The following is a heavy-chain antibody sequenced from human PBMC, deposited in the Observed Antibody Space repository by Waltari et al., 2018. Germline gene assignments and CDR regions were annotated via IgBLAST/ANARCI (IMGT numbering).Heavy chain of an antibody. CDR3: ARGLGSSRTVVDV. V-gene: IGHV1-69*01. Sequence: QVQLVQSGAEVKKPGSSVTVACQASGGPFSRLSHSWVRQAPGQGLEWMGGIIPIFGTANYAQKFQGRVTITADESTSTAYMELSSLRSEDTAVYYCARGLGSSRTVVDVWGQGTTVTVSS. D-gene: IGHD6-13*01. CDR2: IIPIFGTA. CDR1: GGPFSRLS. J-gene: IGHJ6*02.